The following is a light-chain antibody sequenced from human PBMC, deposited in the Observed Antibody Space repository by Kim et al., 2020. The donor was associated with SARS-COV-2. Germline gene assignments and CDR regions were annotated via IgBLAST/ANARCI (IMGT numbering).Light chain of an antibody. CDR2: HDS. CDR3: QAWDSSAVV. Sequence: VSPGQTASITGSGDKLGDKYACWYQQKPGQSPVLVIYHDSKRPSGIPERFSGSNSGNTATLTLSGTQAMDEADYYCQAWDSSAVVFGGGTQLTVL. J-gene: IGLJ2*01. CDR1: KLGDKY. V-gene: IGLV3-1*01.